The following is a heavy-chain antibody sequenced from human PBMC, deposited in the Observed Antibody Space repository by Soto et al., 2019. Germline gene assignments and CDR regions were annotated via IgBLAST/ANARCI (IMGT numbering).Heavy chain of an antibody. CDR1: AFSLSTGGVG. Sequence: QITLKESGPTLVKPTQTLTLTCTFSAFSLSTGGVGVGWIRQPPGKALEWLALIYLDDDKRYSPSLRSRLTINKDTSKNQVVLTMTNMDPVDTATYYCIQSRCGGDCLQSYASYYYYGMDVWGQGTTVTVSS. D-gene: IGHD2-21*02. V-gene: IGHV2-5*02. J-gene: IGHJ6*02. CDR3: IQSRCGGDCLQSYASYYYYGMDV. CDR2: IYLDDDK.